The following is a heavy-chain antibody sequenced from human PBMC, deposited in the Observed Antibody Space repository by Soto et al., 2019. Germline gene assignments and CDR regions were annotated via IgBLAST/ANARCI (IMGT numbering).Heavy chain of an antibody. V-gene: IGHV6-1*01. Sequence: PSQTLSLTCAMSGDSVSSNSAAWNWIRQSPSRGLEWLGRTYYRSKWYNDYAVSVKSRITINPDTSKNQFSLQLNSVTPEDTAVYYCAISFSRYGDHRDLHSFPRQRTFDL. D-gene: IGHD4-17*01. CDR3: AISFSRYGDHRDLHSFPRQRTFDL. CDR1: GDSVSSNSAA. J-gene: IGHJ2*01. CDR2: TYYRSKWYN.